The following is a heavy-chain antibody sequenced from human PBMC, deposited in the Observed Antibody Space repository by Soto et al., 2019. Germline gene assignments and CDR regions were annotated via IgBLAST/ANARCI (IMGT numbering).Heavy chain of an antibody. CDR2: IYSGGST. J-gene: IGHJ3*02. CDR3: AREGGLNDDAFDI. D-gene: IGHD1-26*01. CDR1: GFTVSSNY. V-gene: IGHV3-53*01. Sequence: GGSLRLSCAASGFTVSSNYMSWVRQAPGKGLEWVSVIYSGGSTYYADSVKGRFTISRDNSKNTLYLQMNSLRAEDTAVYYCAREGGLNDDAFDIWGQGTMVTVSS.